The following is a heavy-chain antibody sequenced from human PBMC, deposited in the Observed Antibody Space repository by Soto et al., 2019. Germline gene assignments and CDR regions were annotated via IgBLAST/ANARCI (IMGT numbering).Heavy chain of an antibody. CDR3: AGVRVPYFCGECYPPTPNLFYP. J-gene: IGHJ5*02. Sequence: SETLSLTCAVSGGSISSGGYSWSWIRQPPGKGLEWIGYIYHSGSTYYNPSLKSRVTISVDRSKNQFSLKLSSVTAADSAVYYCAGVRVPYFCGECYPPTPNLFYPWGQGTLVTVSS. D-gene: IGHD2-21*01. CDR2: IYHSGST. V-gene: IGHV4-30-2*01. CDR1: GGSISSGGYS.